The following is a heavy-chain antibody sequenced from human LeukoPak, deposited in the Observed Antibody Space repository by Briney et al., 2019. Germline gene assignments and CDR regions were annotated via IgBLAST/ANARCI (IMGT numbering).Heavy chain of an antibody. D-gene: IGHD2-2*01. Sequence: SETLSLTCTVSGGSISSYYWSWIRQPPGKGLEWIGYIYTSGSTNYNPSLKSRVTISVDTSKNQFSLKLSSVTAADTAVYYCAVGYCSSTSCSTPYYYYMDVWGQRDHGHRLL. J-gene: IGHJ6*03. CDR2: IYTSGST. CDR3: AVGYCSSTSCSTPYYYYMDV. V-gene: IGHV4-4*09. CDR1: GGSISSYY.